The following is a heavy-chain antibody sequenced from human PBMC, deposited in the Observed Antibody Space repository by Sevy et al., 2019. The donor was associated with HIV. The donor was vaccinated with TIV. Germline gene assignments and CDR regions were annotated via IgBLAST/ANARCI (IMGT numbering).Heavy chain of an antibody. Sequence: ASVKVSCKVSGYTLTEFSIHWVRQAPGKGLEWLVTFDPEDGKTIYAQNFQGRVTMTEDTSTDTTYMELSSLRSEDTAVYYCASTRDYYDSSGYYFDYWGQGTLVTVSS. CDR3: ASTRDYYDSSGYYFDY. D-gene: IGHD3-22*01. V-gene: IGHV1-24*01. J-gene: IGHJ4*02. CDR2: FDPEDGKT. CDR1: GYTLTEFS.